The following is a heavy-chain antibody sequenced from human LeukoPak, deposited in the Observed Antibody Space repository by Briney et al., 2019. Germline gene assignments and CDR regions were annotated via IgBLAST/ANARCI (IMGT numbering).Heavy chain of an antibody. Sequence: SRRPSCQPSGFTFTSYSMKWVRHAPGKGLEWVSSISSIISYIYYADSVKGRFTIARDDPKKTTYLQMNDQRTEDTAVNYCERAESFGFYYWGQVALVTVS. CDR2: ISSIISYI. J-gene: IGHJ4*02. CDR3: ERAESFGFYY. V-gene: IGHV3-21*01. CDR1: GFTFTSYS. D-gene: IGHD3-10*01.